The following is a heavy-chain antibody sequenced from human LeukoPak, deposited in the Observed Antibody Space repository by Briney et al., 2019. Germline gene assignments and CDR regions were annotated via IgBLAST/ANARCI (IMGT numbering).Heavy chain of an antibody. CDR3: ARLTRSSDAFDI. CDR2: IWPGDSDT. CDR1: GYRFSTYW. V-gene: IGHV5-51*01. Sequence: GESLKISCKVSGYRFSTYWIGWVRQMPGKGLEWMGIIWPGDSDTRYSPSFQGQVTVSADMSTSNAYLQWSSLKASDTAMYYCARLTRSSDAFDIWGQGTMVTVSS. J-gene: IGHJ3*02. D-gene: IGHD6-6*01.